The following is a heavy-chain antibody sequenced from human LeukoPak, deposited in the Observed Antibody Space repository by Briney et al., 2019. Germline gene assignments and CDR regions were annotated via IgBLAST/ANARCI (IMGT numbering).Heavy chain of an antibody. CDR1: GFTFSSYT. V-gene: IGHV3-21*01. CDR3: ARDLAMGDYYYSYGLEV. CDR2: ISSSRSYI. J-gene: IGHJ6*02. Sequence: KPGGSLRLSCAASGFTFSSYTMNWVRQAPGKGLEWVSSISSSRSYIYYADSVKGRFTISRDNAKNSLYLQMNSLRAEDTAVYYCARDLAMGDYYYSYGLEVWGQGTTVTVSS. D-gene: IGHD3-16*01.